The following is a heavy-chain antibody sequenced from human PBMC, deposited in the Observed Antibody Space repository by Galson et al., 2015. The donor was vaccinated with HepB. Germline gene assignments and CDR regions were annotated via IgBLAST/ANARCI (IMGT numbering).Heavy chain of an antibody. V-gene: IGHV3-11*01. CDR2: INTSDNTI. CDR1: GFTFSDYS. J-gene: IGHJ6*03. D-gene: IGHD3-10*01. CDR3: ARDLWFRDDYYYYYMDV. Sequence: SLRLSCAASGFTFSDYSMSWIRQTPGKGLEWASSINTSDNTIYYADSVKGRFTISRDNAKNSLYLQMNSLRAEDTAVYYCARDLWFRDDYYYYYMDVWGKGTTVTVSS.